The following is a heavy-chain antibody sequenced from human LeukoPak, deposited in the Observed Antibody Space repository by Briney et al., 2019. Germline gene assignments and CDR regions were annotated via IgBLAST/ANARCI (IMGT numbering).Heavy chain of an antibody. J-gene: IGHJ4*02. CDR3: ARASTVTDQYFDY. Sequence: SETLSLNCTVSGGSVSSGSYYWSWIRQPPGKGLEWIGYIYYSGSTNYNPSLKSRVTISVDTSKNQFSLKLSSVTAADTAVYYCARASTVTDQYFDYWGQGALVTVSS. CDR2: IYYSGST. CDR1: GGSVSSGSYY. V-gene: IGHV4-61*01. D-gene: IGHD4-17*01.